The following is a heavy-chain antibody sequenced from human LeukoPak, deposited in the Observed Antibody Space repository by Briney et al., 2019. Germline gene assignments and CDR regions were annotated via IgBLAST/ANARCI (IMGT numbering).Heavy chain of an antibody. V-gene: IGHV2-5*02. D-gene: IGHD3-22*01. CDR3: ARVPVAYYYDSSGYPPFDY. Sequence: SGPTLVNPTQTLTLTCTFSGFSLSTGGVGVGWIRQPPGKALERPALIYWDDDKRYSPSLKSRLTITKDTSKNQVVLTMTNMDPVDTATYYCARVPVAYYYDSSGYPPFDYWGQGTLVTVSS. CDR2: IYWDDDK. J-gene: IGHJ4*02. CDR1: GFSLSTGGVG.